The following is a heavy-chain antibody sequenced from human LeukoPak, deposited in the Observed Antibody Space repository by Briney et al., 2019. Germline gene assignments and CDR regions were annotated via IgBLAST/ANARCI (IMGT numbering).Heavy chain of an antibody. CDR3: AKDPTHFRVWDDYDTNILSH. J-gene: IGHJ4*02. CDR1: GFIFSRYW. V-gene: IGHV3-7*01. D-gene: IGHD4/OR15-4a*01. CDR2: IKQDGSEF. Sequence: GGSLRLSCIASGFIFSRYWMSWVRQAPGKGLEWVANIKQDGSEFYFVDSVNGRFTISRDNAKNSVYLQMNSLRADDTAVYYCAKDPTHFRVWDDYDTNILSHWGQGTLVTVSS.